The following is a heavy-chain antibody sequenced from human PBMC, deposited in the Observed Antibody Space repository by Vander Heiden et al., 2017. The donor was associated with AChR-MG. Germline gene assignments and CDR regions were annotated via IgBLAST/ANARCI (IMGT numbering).Heavy chain of an antibody. CDR1: GRTFSSYA. CDR3: ARDQGYCSGGSCSGYDAFDI. D-gene: IGHD2-15*01. Sequence: QVQLVQSGAEVKKPGSSVKVSCKASGRTFSSYAISWVRQAPGQGLEWMGGIIPIFGTANYAQKFQGRVTITADKSTSTAYMELSSLRSEDTAVYYCARDQGYCSGGSCSGYDAFDIWGQGTMVTVSS. CDR2: IIPIFGTA. V-gene: IGHV1-69*06. J-gene: IGHJ3*02.